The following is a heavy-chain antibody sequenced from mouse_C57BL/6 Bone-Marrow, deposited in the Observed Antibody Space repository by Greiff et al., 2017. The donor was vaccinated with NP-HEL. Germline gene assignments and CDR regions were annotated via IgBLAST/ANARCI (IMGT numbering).Heavy chain of an antibody. J-gene: IGHJ2*01. CDR1: GFSFTSYG. Sequence: QVQLQQSGPGLVQPSQCLSITCTVSGFSFTSYGVHWVRQSPGKGLEWLGVIWSGGSTDYNAAFISRLSISKDKSKSQVFFKMNSLHADDTAIYYCARNGITTVVATWNFDYWGQGTTLTVSS. CDR3: ARNGITTVVATWNFDY. D-gene: IGHD1-1*01. V-gene: IGHV2-2*01. CDR2: IWSGGST.